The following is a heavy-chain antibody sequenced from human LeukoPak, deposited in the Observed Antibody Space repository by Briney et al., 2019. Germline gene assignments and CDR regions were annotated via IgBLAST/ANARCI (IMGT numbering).Heavy chain of an antibody. CDR2: INHSGST. V-gene: IGHV4-34*01. J-gene: IGHJ4*02. D-gene: IGHD6-13*01. Sequence: PSETLSLTCAVYGGSFSGYYWSWIRQPPGKGLEWIGEINHSGSTNYNPSLKSRVTISVDTSKNQFSLKLSSVTAADTAVYYCATGAGYISSWPFDYWGQGTLVTVSS. CDR1: GGSFSGYY. CDR3: ATGAGYISSWPFDY.